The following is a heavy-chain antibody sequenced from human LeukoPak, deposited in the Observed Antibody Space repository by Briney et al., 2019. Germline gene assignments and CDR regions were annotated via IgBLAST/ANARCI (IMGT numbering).Heavy chain of an antibody. D-gene: IGHD6-19*01. CDR3: ARAIAVAGLAWFDP. V-gene: IGHV4-59*01. Sequence: SETLTLTCTVSGGSISSYYWSWIRQPPGKGLEWIGYIYYSGSTNYNPSLKSRVTISVDTSKNQFSLRLSSVTAADTAVYYCARAIAVAGLAWFDPSGPGALVTVSS. J-gene: IGHJ5*02. CDR2: IYYSGST. CDR1: GGSISSYY.